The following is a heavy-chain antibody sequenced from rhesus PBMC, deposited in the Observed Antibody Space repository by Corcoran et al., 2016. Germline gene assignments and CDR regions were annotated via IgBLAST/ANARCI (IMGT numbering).Heavy chain of an antibody. CDR1: GFSPSTSGMR. CDR2: IDWDDDK. CDR3: ARSGPYSSSYYFDY. D-gene: IGHD6-43*01. V-gene: IGHV2S2*01. J-gene: IGHJ4*01. Sequence: QVTLKESGPALVKPTQTLTLTCTFSGFSPSTSGMRLSWICPPPGKALEWLAHIDWDDDKYYSTSLKSRLTISKDTSKNQIVLTMTNMDPVDTATYYCARSGPYSSSYYFDYWGQGVLVTVSS.